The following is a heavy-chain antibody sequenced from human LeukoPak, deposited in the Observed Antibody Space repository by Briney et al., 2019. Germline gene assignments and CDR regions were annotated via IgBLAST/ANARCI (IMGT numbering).Heavy chain of an antibody. Sequence: SETLSLTCAVYGGSFSGYYWSWIRQPPGKGLEWIGEINHSGSTNYNPSLKSRVTIPVDTSKNQFSLKLSSVTAADTAVYYCARASDFWSGYFDYWGQGTLVTVSS. CDR2: INHSGST. CDR3: ARASDFWSGYFDY. J-gene: IGHJ4*02. CDR1: GGSFSGYY. V-gene: IGHV4-34*01. D-gene: IGHD3-3*01.